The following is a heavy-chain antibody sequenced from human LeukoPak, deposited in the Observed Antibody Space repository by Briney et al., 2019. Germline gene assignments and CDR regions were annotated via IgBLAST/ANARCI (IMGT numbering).Heavy chain of an antibody. CDR3: ARVAAAVSRWFDP. V-gene: IGHV4-59*01. D-gene: IGHD6-13*01. J-gene: IGHJ5*02. CDR1: GGSIGSYY. CDR2: IYYSGST. Sequence: SETLSLTCTVSGGSIGSYYWSWIRQPPGKGLEWIGYIYYSGSTNYNPSLKSRVTISVDTSKNQFSLKLSSVTAADTAVYYCARVAAAVSRWFDPWGQGTLVTVSS.